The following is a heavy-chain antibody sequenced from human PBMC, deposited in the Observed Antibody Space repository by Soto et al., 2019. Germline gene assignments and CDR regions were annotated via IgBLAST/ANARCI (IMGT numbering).Heavy chain of an antibody. J-gene: IGHJ3*02. CDR1: GATLNTFINYG. D-gene: IGHD5-18*01. CDR2: IIHVFGTA. V-gene: IGHV1-69*05. CDR3: ARGAATKIALVMYDAFEI. Sequence: QVQLVQSGAEVKKPGSSVKVSCKASGATLNTFINYGITWVRQAPGQGLEWMGGIIHVFGTANYAKKFQGRVTISTDESTRTAYMELSRLRSKDTAVYYCARGAATKIALVMYDAFEIWGQGTRVTVSS.